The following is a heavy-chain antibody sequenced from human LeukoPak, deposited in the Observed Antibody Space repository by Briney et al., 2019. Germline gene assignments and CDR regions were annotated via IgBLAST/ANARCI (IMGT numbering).Heavy chain of an antibody. V-gene: IGHV1-69*05. CDR3: ARLGGYDSPSRFQPNL. CDR2: IIPIFGTA. J-gene: IGHJ4*02. CDR1: GGTFSSYA. D-gene: IGHD5-12*01. Sequence: ASVKVSCKASGGTFSSYAISWVRQAPGQGLEWMGGIIPIFGTANYAQKFQGRVTITTDESTSTAYMELSSLRSEDTAVYYCARLGGYDSPSRFQPNLWGQGTLVTVSS.